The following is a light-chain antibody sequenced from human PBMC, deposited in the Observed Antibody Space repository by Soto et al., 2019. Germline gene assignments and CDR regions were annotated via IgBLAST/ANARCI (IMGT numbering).Light chain of an antibody. Sequence: EILLTQSPCTLSLSAGERATLSCRASQSVSNNYLAWYQQKPGQAPRLLMYGVSSRATGIPDRFSGSGSGTDFTLTISRLEPEDFEMYYCQQYGSSPRTFGQGTKVDIK. CDR2: GVS. J-gene: IGKJ1*01. V-gene: IGKV3-20*01. CDR3: QQYGSSPRT. CDR1: QSVSNNY.